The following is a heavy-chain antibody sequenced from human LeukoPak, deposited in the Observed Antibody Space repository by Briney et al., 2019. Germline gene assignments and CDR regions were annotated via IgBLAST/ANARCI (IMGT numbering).Heavy chain of an antibody. Sequence: GGSLRLSCAASGFTFRSYAMTWVRQAPGKGLEWVSAISGSGGSTYYADSVKGRFTLSRDNSKNTLYLQMNSLRAEDTAVYYCARDVNYYDSSGYTKYFDYWGQGTLVTVSS. J-gene: IGHJ4*02. V-gene: IGHV3-23*01. CDR2: ISGSGGST. CDR1: GFTFRSYA. D-gene: IGHD3-22*01. CDR3: ARDVNYYDSSGYTKYFDY.